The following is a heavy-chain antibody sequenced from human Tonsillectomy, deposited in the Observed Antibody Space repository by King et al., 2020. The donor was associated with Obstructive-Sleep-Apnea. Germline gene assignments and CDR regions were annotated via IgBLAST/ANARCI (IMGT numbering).Heavy chain of an antibody. CDR2: ISGSGGRT. CDR1: GFTFNNYA. CDR3: AKDGAAARIDGYFDL. V-gene: IGHV3-23*04. D-gene: IGHD6-6*01. Sequence: VQLVESGGGLLQPGGSLRLSCAASGFTFNNYAMSWVRRAPGKGLEWVSGISGSGGRTYFADSVKGRFTISRDNSKNTLYLLLNSLRAEDTAVYSCAKDGAAARIDGYFDLWGRGTLVTVSS. J-gene: IGHJ2*01.